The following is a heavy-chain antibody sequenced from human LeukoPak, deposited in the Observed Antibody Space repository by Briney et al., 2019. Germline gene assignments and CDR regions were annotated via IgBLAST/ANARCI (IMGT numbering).Heavy chain of an antibody. CDR1: GFTFRSYL. Sequence: GGSLRLSCAASGFTFRSYLMHWDRHAPGKGLVWVSRINADGSATDYADSVKGRFTISRDNAKHTLYLQMSSLRADDTAVYYCAREGGSYYSGYYYYMDVWGKGTTVTVSS. CDR2: INADGSAT. D-gene: IGHD1-26*01. J-gene: IGHJ6*03. V-gene: IGHV3-74*01. CDR3: AREGGSYYSGYYYYMDV.